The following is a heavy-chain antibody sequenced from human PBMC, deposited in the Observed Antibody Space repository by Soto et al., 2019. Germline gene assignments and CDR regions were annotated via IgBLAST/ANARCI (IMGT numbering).Heavy chain of an antibody. CDR1: GFTFSGYV. CDR3: ASVGCSGGSCYGYFDY. J-gene: IGHJ4*02. CDR2: VSDDGSNK. V-gene: IGHV3-30-3*01. Sequence: QMQLVESGGGVVQPGRSLRLSCAASGFTFSGYVMHWVRQAPGKGLEWVAVVSDDGSNKYYADSVKGRFTISRDNSKNTLYLQMNSLRAEDTAAYYCASVGCSGGSCYGYFDYWGQGTLVTVSS. D-gene: IGHD2-15*01.